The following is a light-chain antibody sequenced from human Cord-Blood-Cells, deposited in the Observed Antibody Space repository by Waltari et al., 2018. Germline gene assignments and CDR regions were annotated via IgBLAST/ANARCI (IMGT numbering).Light chain of an antibody. CDR3: AAWDDSLSGRV. Sequence: QSVLTQPPSASGTPGPRVTISCSGRSSNIGSTYVYWYQPLPGTAPKLLIYRNNQRPSGVPDRFCGSKSGTSASLAISGLRSEDEADYYCAAWDDSLSGRVFGGGTKLTVL. CDR2: RNN. CDR1: SSNIGSTY. V-gene: IGLV1-47*01. J-gene: IGLJ3*02.